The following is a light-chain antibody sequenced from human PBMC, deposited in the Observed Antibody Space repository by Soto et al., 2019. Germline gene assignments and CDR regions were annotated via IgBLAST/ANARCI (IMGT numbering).Light chain of an antibody. J-gene: IGKJ5*01. V-gene: IGKV3-15*01. Sequence: EIVMTQSPATLSVSPGERATLSCRASQSVSSNLAWYQQKPGQAPRLLIYGASTRATGIPARFSGSGSGTEFTLTISSLQSEDLAVYHCQQYNNWPPITFGQGTRLEIK. CDR3: QQYNNWPPIT. CDR1: QSVSSN. CDR2: GAS.